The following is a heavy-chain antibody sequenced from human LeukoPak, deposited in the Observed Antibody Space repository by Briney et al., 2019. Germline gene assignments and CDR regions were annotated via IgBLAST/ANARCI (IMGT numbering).Heavy chain of an antibody. Sequence: PGASVKVPCKVSGYTLTELSMHWVRQAPGKGLEWMGGFDPEDGETIYAQKFQGRVTMTEDTSTDTAYMELSSLRSEDTAVYYCATTGASYDILTDFDYWGQGTLVTVSS. CDR2: FDPEDGET. V-gene: IGHV1-24*01. D-gene: IGHD3-9*01. J-gene: IGHJ4*02. CDR3: ATTGASYDILTDFDY. CDR1: GYTLTELS.